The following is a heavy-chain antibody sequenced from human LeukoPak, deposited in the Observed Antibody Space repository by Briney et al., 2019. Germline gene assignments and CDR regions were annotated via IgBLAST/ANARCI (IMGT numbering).Heavy chain of an antibody. J-gene: IGHJ4*02. V-gene: IGHV4-59*01. Sequence: SETLSLTCTVSGGSISSYYWSWIRQPPGKGLEWIGYIYYSGSTNYNPSLKSRITISVDTSKNQFSLKLSSVTAADTAVYYCARVNINNWHSCDYWGQGTLVTVSS. CDR1: GGSISSYY. D-gene: IGHD1-1*01. CDR3: ARVNINNWHSCDY. CDR2: IYYSGST.